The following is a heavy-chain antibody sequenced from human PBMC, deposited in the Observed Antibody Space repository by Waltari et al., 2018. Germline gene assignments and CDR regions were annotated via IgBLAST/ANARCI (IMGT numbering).Heavy chain of an antibody. V-gene: IGHV4-34*01. CDR3: ARENALQGYFDY. CDR1: GGSFSGYY. CDR2: INHSGST. D-gene: IGHD4-4*01. J-gene: IGHJ4*02. Sequence: QVQLQQWGAGLLKPSETLSLTCAVYGGSFSGYYWSWIRQPPGKGLEWIGEINHSGSTNYNPSLKSRVTRSVDTSKNQFSLKLSSVTAADTAVYYCARENALQGYFDYWGQGTLVTVSS.